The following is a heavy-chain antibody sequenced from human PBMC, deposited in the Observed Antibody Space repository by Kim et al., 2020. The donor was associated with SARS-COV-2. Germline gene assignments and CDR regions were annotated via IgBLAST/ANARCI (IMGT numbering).Heavy chain of an antibody. J-gene: IGHJ4*02. D-gene: IGHD3-10*01. CDR3: ARDQGGSASYYIDY. V-gene: IGHV3-30*07. Sequence: ADSVKGRFTISRDNSKNTLYLQMNSLRAEDTAVYYCARDQGGSASYYIDYWGQGTPVTVSS.